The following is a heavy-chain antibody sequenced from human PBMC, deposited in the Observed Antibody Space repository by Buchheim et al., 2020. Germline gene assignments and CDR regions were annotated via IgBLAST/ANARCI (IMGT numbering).Heavy chain of an antibody. CDR2: ISGSGATT. D-gene: IGHD4-11*01. CDR1: GFSFSGYA. CDR3: AKGSRGYTNYYFDY. J-gene: IGHJ4*02. Sequence: EVQLVDSGGGLVQPGESLRLSCAASGFSFSGYAMGWVRQAPGKGLEWVSSISGSGATTFNADSVKGRFTISRDNSKNMLYLQMNSLRAEDTAVYFCAKGSRGYTNYYFDYWGQGTL. V-gene: IGHV3-23*04.